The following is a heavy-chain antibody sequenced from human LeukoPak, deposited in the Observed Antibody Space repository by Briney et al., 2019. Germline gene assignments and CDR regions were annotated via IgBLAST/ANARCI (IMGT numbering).Heavy chain of an antibody. V-gene: IGHV3-23*01. J-gene: IGHJ4*02. CDR1: GFTFSSYA. D-gene: IGHD3/OR15-3a*01. CDR2: ISGSGGST. Sequence: GGSLRLSCAASGFTFSSYAMSWVRQAPGKGLEWVSAISGSGGSTYYADSVKGRFTISRDNSKNTLYLQMNSLRAEDTAVYYCAKDVSDFWTGSYPYYFDHWGQGNLVTVSS. CDR3: AKDVSDFWTGSYPYYFDH.